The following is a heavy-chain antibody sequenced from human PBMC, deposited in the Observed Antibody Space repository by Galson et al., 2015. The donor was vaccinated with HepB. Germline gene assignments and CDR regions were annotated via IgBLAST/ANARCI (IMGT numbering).Heavy chain of an antibody. D-gene: IGHD4-17*01. CDR2: ISSSSSYI. CDR3: ARRAVTTNYYYYMDV. V-gene: IGHV3-21*01. J-gene: IGHJ6*03. CDR1: GFTFSSYS. Sequence: SLRLSCAASGFTFSSYSMNWVRQAPGKGLEWVSSISSSSSYIYYADSVKGRFTISRDNAKNSLYLQMNSLRAEDTAVYYCARRAVTTNYYYYMDVWGKGTTVTVSS.